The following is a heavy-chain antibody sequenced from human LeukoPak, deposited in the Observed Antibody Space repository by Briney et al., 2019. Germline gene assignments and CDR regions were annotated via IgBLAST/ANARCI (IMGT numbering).Heavy chain of an antibody. CDR2: INPSGGST. V-gene: IGHV1-46*01. J-gene: IGHJ5*02. D-gene: IGHD3-10*01. CDR3: ARGFGTMVRGVIIWFDP. Sequence: ASVKVSCKASGYTFTSYGISWVRQAPGQGLEWMGIINPSGGSTSYAQKFQGRVTMTRDTSTSTVYMELSSLRSEDTAVYYCARGFGTMVRGVIIWFDPWGQGTLVTVSS. CDR1: GYTFTSYG.